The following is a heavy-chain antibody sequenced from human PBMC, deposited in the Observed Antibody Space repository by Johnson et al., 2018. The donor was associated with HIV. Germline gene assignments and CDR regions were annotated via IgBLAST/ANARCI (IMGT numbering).Heavy chain of an antibody. J-gene: IGHJ3*02. CDR1: GFTFGSYG. Sequence: VQLVESGGGVVQPGRSLRLSCAASGFTFGSYGMHWVRQAPGKGLECVSYISSSGSTIYYADSVKGRFTISRDNAKNSLYLQMNSLRAEDTAVYYCARDLRGAFDIWGQGTMVTVSS. V-gene: IGHV3-48*04. CDR2: ISSSGSTI. CDR3: ARDLRGAFDI. D-gene: IGHD4-17*01.